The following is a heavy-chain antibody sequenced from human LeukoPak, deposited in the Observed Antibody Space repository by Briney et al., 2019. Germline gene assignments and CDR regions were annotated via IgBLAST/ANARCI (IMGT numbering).Heavy chain of an antibody. Sequence: GGSLRLSCAASGFTFSSYEMNWVRQAPGKGLEWVSYISSSGSTIYYADSVKGRFTISRDNAKNSLYLQMNSLRAEDTAVYYCARDATRPVATMELDYWGQGTLVTVSS. V-gene: IGHV3-48*03. D-gene: IGHD5-12*01. J-gene: IGHJ4*02. CDR1: GFTFSSYE. CDR2: ISSSGSTI. CDR3: ARDATRPVATMELDY.